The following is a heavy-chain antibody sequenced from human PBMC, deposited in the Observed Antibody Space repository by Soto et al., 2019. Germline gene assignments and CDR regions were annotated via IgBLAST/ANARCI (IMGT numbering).Heavy chain of an antibody. CDR3: AREVLRYFDWLSPPDYYYGMDV. Sequence: GASVKVSCKASGGTFSSYAISWVRQAPGQGLEWMGGIIPIFGTANYAQKFQGRVTITADESTSTAYMELSSLRSEDTAVYYCAREVLRYFDWLSPPDYYYGMDVWGQGTTVTVSS. CDR1: GGTFSSYA. D-gene: IGHD3-9*01. CDR2: IIPIFGTA. J-gene: IGHJ6*02. V-gene: IGHV1-69*13.